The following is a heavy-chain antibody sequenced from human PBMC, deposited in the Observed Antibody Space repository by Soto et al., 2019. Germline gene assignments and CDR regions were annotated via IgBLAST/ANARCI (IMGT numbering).Heavy chain of an antibody. CDR1: GYSFTSLD. CDR2: MQPSTGRT. V-gene: IGHV1-8*01. D-gene: IGHD1-26*01. CDR3: ARGVSAGVDY. J-gene: IGHJ4*02. Sequence: QVQLVQSGAEVREPGASVKVSCKASGYSFTSLDINWVRQTAGQGLEWMGWMQPSTGRTGYAQKFQGRVTMTRDTSINTAYMELTTLTPDDSAFYYCARGVSAGVDYWGQGTLVTVSP.